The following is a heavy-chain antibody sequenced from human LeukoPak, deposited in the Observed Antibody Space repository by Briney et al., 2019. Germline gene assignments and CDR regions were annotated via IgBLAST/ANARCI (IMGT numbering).Heavy chain of an antibody. CDR2: ISNNGGYT. J-gene: IGHJ4*02. V-gene: IGHV3-23*01. Sequence: GGSLRLSCAASGFTFSSSAMSWARQAPGKGLEWVSAISNNGGYTYYADSVRGRFTVSRDNSKNTLFLQMNSLRAEDTAVYYCAKDGGLWVSAHWGDSWGRGTLVTVSS. CDR3: AKDGGLWVSAHWGDS. D-gene: IGHD7-27*01. CDR1: GFTFSSSA.